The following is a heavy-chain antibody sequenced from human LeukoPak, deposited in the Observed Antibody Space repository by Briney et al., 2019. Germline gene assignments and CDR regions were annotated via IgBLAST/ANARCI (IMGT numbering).Heavy chain of an antibody. J-gene: IGHJ4*02. D-gene: IGHD3-16*02. CDR1: GFTFSSYG. V-gene: IGHV3-23*01. CDR2: ISGSGGST. Sequence: GGSLRLSCAASGFTFSSYGMSWVRQAPGKGLEWVSAISGSGGSTYYADSVKGRFTISRDNSKNTLYLQMNSLRAEDTAVYYCAKEIYDYVWGSYRHKHQRVFDYWGQGTLVTVSS. CDR3: AKEIYDYVWGSYRHKHQRVFDY.